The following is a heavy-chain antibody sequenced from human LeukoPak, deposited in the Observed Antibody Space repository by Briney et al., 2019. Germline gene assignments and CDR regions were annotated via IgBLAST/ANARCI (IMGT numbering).Heavy chain of an antibody. D-gene: IGHD2-8*01. V-gene: IGHV3-7*04. CDR3: ARVAQPLLPVYYGLDV. CDR1: GFTFSNYW. J-gene: IGHJ6*02. CDR2: IKQDGSET. Sequence: PGGSLRLSCAASGFTFSNYWMSWVRQAPGKGLEWVANIKQDGSETYHVDSVKGRFTISRDNAKNSLCLQMNSLRADDTAVFYCARVAQPLLPVYYGLDVWGQGTMVTVSS.